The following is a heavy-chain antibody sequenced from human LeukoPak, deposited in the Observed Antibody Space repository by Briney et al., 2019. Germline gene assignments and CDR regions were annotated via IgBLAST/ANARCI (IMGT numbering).Heavy chain of an antibody. V-gene: IGHV4-39*01. Sequence: SETLSLTCTVSGGSISSTSHYWGWIRQPPGKGLDWIGSMYYSGSTYYNPSLKSRVTISIDTSKNQLSLKLSSVTAADTAVYYCATTGDGWQQYYFDFWGQGTLVTVSS. CDR2: MYYSGST. D-gene: IGHD2-21*01. J-gene: IGHJ4*02. CDR3: ATTGDGWQQYYFDF. CDR1: GGSISSTSHY.